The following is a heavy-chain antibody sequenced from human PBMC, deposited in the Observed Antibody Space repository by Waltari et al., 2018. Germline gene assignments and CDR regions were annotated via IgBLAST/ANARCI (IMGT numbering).Heavy chain of an antibody. V-gene: IGHV3-30*17. CDR3: ARGMRSGSGYFYYYLDV. Sequence: QVQLVESGGGVVQPGRSLTVSCEASGFTFSLYTLHWVRQAPGKGLEWVAAFSFDGGQKSYADSVRGRFTISRDNSKSTVNVEMNSLRPEDTAMYYCARGMRSGSGYFYYYLDVWGKGTTVTVSS. CDR2: FSFDGGQK. D-gene: IGHD6-25*01. CDR1: GFTFSLYT. J-gene: IGHJ6*03.